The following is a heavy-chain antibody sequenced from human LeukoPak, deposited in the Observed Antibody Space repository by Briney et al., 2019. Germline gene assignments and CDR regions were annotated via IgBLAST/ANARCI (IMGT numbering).Heavy chain of an antibody. J-gene: IGHJ4*02. V-gene: IGHV1-69*13. CDR2: IIPIFGTA. CDR3: ARSPPELELRGYYFDY. D-gene: IGHD1-7*01. CDR1: GGTFSSYA. Sequence: SVKVSCKASGGTFSSYAISWVRQAPGQGLEWMGGIIPIFGTANYAQKFQGRVTITADESTSTAYMELSSLRSEDTAVYYCARSPPELELRGYYFDYWGQGTLVTVSS.